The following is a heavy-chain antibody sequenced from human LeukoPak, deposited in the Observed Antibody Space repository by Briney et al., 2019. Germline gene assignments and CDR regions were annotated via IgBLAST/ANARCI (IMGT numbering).Heavy chain of an antibody. CDR3: ARGGPVWWFFDY. D-gene: IGHD2-15*01. CDR1: GGSISSYY. J-gene: IGHJ4*02. V-gene: IGHV4-59*01. Sequence: SETLSLTCTVSGGSISSYYWSWIRQPPGKGLEWIGYIYYSGSTNYNPSLKSRVTISVDTSKNQFSLKLSSVTAADTAVYYCARGGPVWWFFDYWGQGTLVTVSS. CDR2: IYYSGST.